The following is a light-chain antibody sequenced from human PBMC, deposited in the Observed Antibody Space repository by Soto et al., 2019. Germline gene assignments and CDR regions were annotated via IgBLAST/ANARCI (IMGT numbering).Light chain of an antibody. CDR3: SSYTSSSTRV. J-gene: IGLJ1*01. V-gene: IGLV2-14*01. Sequence: QSALTQPASVSGSPGQSITISCTGTSSDVGGYNHVSRHQHHPGKAPKLMIYEVSNRPSGVSDRFSGSKSGDTASLTISGLQAEDEADYYCSSYTSSSTRVFGTGTKLTVL. CDR2: EVS. CDR1: SSDVGGYNH.